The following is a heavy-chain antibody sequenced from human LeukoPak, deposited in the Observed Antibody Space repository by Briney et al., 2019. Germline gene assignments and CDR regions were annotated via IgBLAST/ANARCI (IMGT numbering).Heavy chain of an antibody. V-gene: IGHV3-21*01. CDR3: VSSACSGGTCYFYFDY. Sequence: GGSLRLSCAASGFTFSSYSMNWVRQAPGKGLEWVSSISYSSTNIYYADSVKGRFTISRDNAKNSLFLQMNSLIPEDTAVYYCVSSACSGGTCYFYFDYWGQGTLVTVSS. CDR2: ISYSSTNI. D-gene: IGHD2-15*01. J-gene: IGHJ4*02. CDR1: GFTFSSYS.